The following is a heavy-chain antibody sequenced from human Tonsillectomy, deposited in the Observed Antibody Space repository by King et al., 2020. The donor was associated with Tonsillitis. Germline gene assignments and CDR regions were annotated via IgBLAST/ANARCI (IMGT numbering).Heavy chain of an antibody. CDR2: MRSEPNTDAT. D-gene: IGHD2-2*01. J-gene: IGHJ6*03. CDR3: ALGCPDSSCPTDYYYYYYMDV. V-gene: IGHV3-73*02. CDR1: GFTFSGSA. Sequence: VQLVESGGGLVQPGGSLKLSCAASGFTFSGSAMHWVRQASGKGLEWVGRMRSEPNTDATTYAASVKGRVTISRDDSKNMAYLQMNSLKIEDTAVYYCALGCPDSSCPTDYYYYYYMDVWGKGTTVTVSS.